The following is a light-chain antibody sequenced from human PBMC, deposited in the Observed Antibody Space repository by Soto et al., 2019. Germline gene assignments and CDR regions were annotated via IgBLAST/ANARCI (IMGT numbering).Light chain of an antibody. V-gene: IGKV3-15*01. J-gene: IGKJ5*01. Sequence: EIVMTQSPATLSVSPGERATLSCRASQSVSSNLAWYQQKPGQAPRLLIYGASTRATGIPARFSGSGSGTEFALNISILQSEDFAVYYCQQYNNWLSTFGQGTRLEIK. CDR1: QSVSSN. CDR3: QQYNNWLST. CDR2: GAS.